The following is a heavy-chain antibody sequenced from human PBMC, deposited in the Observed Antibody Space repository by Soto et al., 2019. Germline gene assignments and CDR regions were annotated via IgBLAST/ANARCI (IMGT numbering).Heavy chain of an antibody. CDR2: ISSSGIIT. CDR1: GFTFSDYY. Sequence: GGSLRXSCAASGFTFSDYYMSWIRQAPGKGLEWVAYISSSGIITYYADSVKGRSTVSRVNAKSSVYLEINNLRVEDTAMYYCASGYTGCVTCRREPIGRPHWGQGTLVTGSS. D-gene: IGHD5-12*01. J-gene: IGHJ4*02. CDR3: ASGYTGCVTCRREPIGRPH. V-gene: IGHV3-11*01.